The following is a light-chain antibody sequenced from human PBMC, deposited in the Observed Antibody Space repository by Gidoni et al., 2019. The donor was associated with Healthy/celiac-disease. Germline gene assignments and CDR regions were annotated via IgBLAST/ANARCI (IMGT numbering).Light chain of an antibody. CDR1: QTVSSSY. Sequence: EIVLTQSPGTLSLSPGERATLSCRASQTVSSSYLAWYQQNPGQAPRLLIFGASSRATGIPDRFSGSGSATDFTLTISRLEPEDFAVYYCQQYGSSPATFGQGTKVEIK. CDR3: QQYGSSPAT. V-gene: IGKV3-20*01. CDR2: GAS. J-gene: IGKJ1*01.